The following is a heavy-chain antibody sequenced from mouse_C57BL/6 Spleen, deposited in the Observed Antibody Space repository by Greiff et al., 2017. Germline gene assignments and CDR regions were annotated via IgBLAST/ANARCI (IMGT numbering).Heavy chain of an antibody. CDR1: GYTFTSYW. CDR3: AREGYGSRGDYFDY. Sequence: QVQLQQPGAELVKPGASVKMSCKASGYTFTSYWITWVKQRPGQGLEWIGDIYPGSGSTNYNAKFKSKATLTVDTSSSTAYMQLSSLTSEDSAVYYCAREGYGSRGDYFDYWGQGTTLTVSS. CDR2: IYPGSGST. D-gene: IGHD1-1*01. J-gene: IGHJ2*01. V-gene: IGHV1-55*01.